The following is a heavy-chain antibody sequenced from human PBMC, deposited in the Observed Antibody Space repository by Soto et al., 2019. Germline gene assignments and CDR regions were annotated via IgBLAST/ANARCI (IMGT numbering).Heavy chain of an antibody. CDR1: GYTFTSYD. V-gene: IGHV1-8*01. J-gene: IGHJ6*02. CDR3: AGEVNYYGMDV. CDR2: MNPNSGNT. Sequence: QVQLVQSGAEVKKPGASVKVSCKASGYTFTSYDINWVRQATGQGLEWMGWMNPNSGNTGYAQKLQGTVTMTRNTSISTAYMERSSRRSEDTAVCYCAGEVNYYGMDVWGHGSTVTVSS.